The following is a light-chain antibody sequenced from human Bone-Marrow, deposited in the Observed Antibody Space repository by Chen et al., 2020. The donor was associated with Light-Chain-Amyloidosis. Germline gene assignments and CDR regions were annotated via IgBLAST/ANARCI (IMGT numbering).Light chain of an antibody. CDR2: EVT. V-gene: IGLV2-14*01. CDR1: SSDVGGDNH. J-gene: IGLJ1*01. Sequence: QSALTPPASVSGSPGQSLTISCPGTSSDVGGDNHVSWYQQHPDKAPKLMIYEVTNRPSWVPDRFSGCKSDNTASLTIAGLQTEDEADYFCSSYTITNTLVFGSGTRVTVL. CDR3: SSYTITNTLV.